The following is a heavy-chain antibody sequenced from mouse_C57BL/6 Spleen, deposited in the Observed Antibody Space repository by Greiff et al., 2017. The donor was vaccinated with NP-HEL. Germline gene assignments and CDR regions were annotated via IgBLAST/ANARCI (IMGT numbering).Heavy chain of an antibody. Sequence: QVQLQQSDAELVKPGASVKISCKASGYTFTDHTIHWVKQRPEQGLEWIGYIYPRDGSTKYNEKFKGKATLTADKSSSTAYMQLNSLTSEDSAVYFCAICYDYCEGFDYWGQGTTLTVSS. J-gene: IGHJ2*01. D-gene: IGHD2-4*01. CDR1: GYTFTDHT. CDR2: IYPRDGST. CDR3: AICYDYCEGFDY. V-gene: IGHV1-78*01.